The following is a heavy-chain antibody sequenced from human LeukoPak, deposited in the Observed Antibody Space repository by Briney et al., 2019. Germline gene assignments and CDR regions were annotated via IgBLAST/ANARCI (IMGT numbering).Heavy chain of an antibody. J-gene: IGHJ3*02. CDR2: FDPEDGET. Sequence: ASVKVSCKVSGYTLTELSMHWVRQAPGKGLEWMGGFDPEDGETIYAQKFQGRVTMTEDTSTDTAYMELSSLRSEDTAVYYCATVRGDYDFWSGKGAFDIWGQGTTVTVSS. CDR3: ATVRGDYDFWSGKGAFDI. V-gene: IGHV1-24*01. D-gene: IGHD3-3*01. CDR1: GYTLTELS.